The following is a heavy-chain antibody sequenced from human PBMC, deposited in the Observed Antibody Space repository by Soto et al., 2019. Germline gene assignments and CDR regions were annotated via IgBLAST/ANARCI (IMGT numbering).Heavy chain of an antibody. Sequence: ASVEVSCKASGYTFASCARHWVRQAPGQRLEWMGWINAGNGNTKYSQKFQGRVTITRDTSASTAYMELSSLRSEDTAVYYCARSIVVVTALDYWGQGTLVTVSS. CDR2: INAGNGNT. D-gene: IGHD2-21*02. V-gene: IGHV1-3*01. CDR3: ARSIVVVTALDY. J-gene: IGHJ4*02. CDR1: GYTFASCA.